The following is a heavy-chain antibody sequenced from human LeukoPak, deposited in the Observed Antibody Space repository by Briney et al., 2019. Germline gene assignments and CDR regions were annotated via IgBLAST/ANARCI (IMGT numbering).Heavy chain of an antibody. J-gene: IGHJ6*03. D-gene: IGHD6-19*01. V-gene: IGHV1-69*06. CDR2: IIPIFGTA. Sequence: ASVKVSCKASGGTFSSYAISWVRQAPGQGLEWMGGIIPIFGTANYAQKFQGRVTITADKSTSTAYMELSSLRSEDTAVYYCASNIAVAAYYYYYMDVWGKGTTVTVSS. CDR1: GGTFSSYA. CDR3: ASNIAVAAYYYYYMDV.